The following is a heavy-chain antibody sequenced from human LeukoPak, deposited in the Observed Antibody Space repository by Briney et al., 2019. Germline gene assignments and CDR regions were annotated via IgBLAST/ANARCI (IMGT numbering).Heavy chain of an antibody. D-gene: IGHD5-18*01. Sequence: SETLSLTCAVSGGSISSYYWSWIRQPPGKGLEWIGYIYYSGSTNYNPSLKSRVTISVDMSKNQFSLKLRSVTAADTAVYYCARTTEGGYSYGYFYYYYMDVWGKGTTVTISS. CDR1: GGSISSYY. CDR2: IYYSGST. V-gene: IGHV4-59*01. CDR3: ARTTEGGYSYGYFYYYYMDV. J-gene: IGHJ6*03.